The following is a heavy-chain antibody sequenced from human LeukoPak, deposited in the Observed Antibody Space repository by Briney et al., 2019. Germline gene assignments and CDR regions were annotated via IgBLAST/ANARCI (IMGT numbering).Heavy chain of an antibody. V-gene: IGHV4-4*07. J-gene: IGHJ5*02. D-gene: IGHD5-24*01. CDR3: ARAPIYNQHADWFDP. CDR1: GGSISSYY. CDR2: IYTSGST. Sequence: PSETLSLTCTVSGGSISSYYWSWIRQPAGKGLEWIGRIYTSGSTNYNPSLKSRVTMSVDTSKNQFSLKLSSVTAADTAVYYCARAPIYNQHADWFDPWGQGTLVTVSS.